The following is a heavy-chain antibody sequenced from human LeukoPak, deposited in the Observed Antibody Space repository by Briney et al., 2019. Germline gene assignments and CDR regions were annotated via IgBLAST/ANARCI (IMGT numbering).Heavy chain of an antibody. CDR3: AKSSYCGGDCYGPAPVPYFDY. J-gene: IGHJ4*02. D-gene: IGHD2-21*02. Sequence: PGGSLRLSCAASGFTFSSEAMSWVRQAPGKGLEWVSAISGSGGSTYYADHVKRQFTISRDNSKNTLSLQTNSLRAEDTAVYYCAKSSYCGGDCYGPAPVPYFDYWGQGTLVTVSS. CDR1: GFTFSSEA. CDR2: ISGSGGST. V-gene: IGHV3-23*01.